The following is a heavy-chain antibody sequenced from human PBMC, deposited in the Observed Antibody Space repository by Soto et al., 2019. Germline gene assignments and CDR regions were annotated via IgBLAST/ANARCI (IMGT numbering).Heavy chain of an antibody. CDR3: TTQFFLSSRKPPEDV. CDR2: LSGSATNT. J-gene: IGHJ6*02. V-gene: IGHV3-23*01. CDR1: GFTFGNYA. Sequence: EVRLLESGGGLVQPGGSLRLSCEASGFTFGNYAMTWVRQGPGKGLEWVSALSGSATNTYYADSVKGRFTISRDNSKNTTHLQMNSLRVDDTAVYYCTTQFFLSSRKPPEDVWGQGTPVTVSS.